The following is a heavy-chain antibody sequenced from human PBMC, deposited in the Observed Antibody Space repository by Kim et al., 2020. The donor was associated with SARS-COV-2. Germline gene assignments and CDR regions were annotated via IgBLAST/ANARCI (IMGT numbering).Heavy chain of an antibody. J-gene: IGHJ4*02. Sequence: ASVKVSYKASGYTFTSYGISWVRQAPGQGLEWMGWISAYNGNTNYAQKLQGRVTMTTDTSTSTAYMELRSLRSDDTAVYYCARDLVLEYSSSSYGYWGQGTLVTVSS. V-gene: IGHV1-18*01. D-gene: IGHD6-6*01. CDR1: GYTFTSYG. CDR2: ISAYNGNT. CDR3: ARDLVLEYSSSSYGY.